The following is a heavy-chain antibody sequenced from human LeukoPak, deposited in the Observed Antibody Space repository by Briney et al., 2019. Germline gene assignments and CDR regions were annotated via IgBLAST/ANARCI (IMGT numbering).Heavy chain of an antibody. J-gene: IGHJ4*02. CDR1: GFTFSSYA. D-gene: IGHD3-10*01. CDR3: AKDLYGSGSYYNVWDFDY. Sequence: PGGPLRLSCAASGFTFSSYAMSWVRQAPGKGLEWVSAISGSGGSTYYADSVKGRFTISRDNSKNTLYLQMNSLRAEDTAVYYCAKDLYGSGSYYNVWDFDYWGQGTLVTVSS. CDR2: ISGSGGST. V-gene: IGHV3-23*01.